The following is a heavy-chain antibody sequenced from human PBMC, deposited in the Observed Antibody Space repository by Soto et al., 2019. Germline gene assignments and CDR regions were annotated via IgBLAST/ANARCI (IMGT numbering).Heavy chain of an antibody. Sequence: SETLSLTCTVSGGSISSYYWRWIRQPPGKGLEWIGYIYYSGSTNYNPSLKSRVTISVDTSKNQFSLKLSSVTAADTAVYYCARRHGGKLDYCAQGTLVIVSS. D-gene: IGHD2-15*01. CDR1: GGSISSYY. J-gene: IGHJ4*02. CDR2: IYYSGST. V-gene: IGHV4-59*01. CDR3: ARRHGGKLDY.